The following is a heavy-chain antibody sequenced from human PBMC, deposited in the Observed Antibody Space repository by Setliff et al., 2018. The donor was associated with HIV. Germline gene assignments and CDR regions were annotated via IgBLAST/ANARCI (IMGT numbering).Heavy chain of an antibody. Sequence: GESLKISCQGFGYDFTKFWVGWVRQQPGKGLEWVGIIYPADSDARYSPSFQGQVTISADKSITTAYLEIHNLKASDTATYYCARRDGRSMNAFQIWGPGTMVTVSS. CDR1: GYDFTKFW. J-gene: IGHJ3*01. D-gene: IGHD6-13*01. V-gene: IGHV5-51*01. CDR2: IYPADSDA. CDR3: ARRDGRSMNAFQI.